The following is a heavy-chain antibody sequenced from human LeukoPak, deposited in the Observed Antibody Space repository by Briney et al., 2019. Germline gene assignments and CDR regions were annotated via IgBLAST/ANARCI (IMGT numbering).Heavy chain of an antibody. J-gene: IGHJ4*02. CDR1: GGSISSSSYY. D-gene: IGHD3-22*01. CDR2: IYYSGST. Sequence: PSETLSLTCTVSGGSISSSSYYWGWIRQPPGKGLEWIGSIYYSGSTYYNPSLKSRCTISVDTSKNQFSLKLSSVTAADTAVYYCASGTYYYDSSGYLRFPFDYWGQGTLVTVSS. V-gene: IGHV4-39*01. CDR3: ASGTYYYDSSGYLRFPFDY.